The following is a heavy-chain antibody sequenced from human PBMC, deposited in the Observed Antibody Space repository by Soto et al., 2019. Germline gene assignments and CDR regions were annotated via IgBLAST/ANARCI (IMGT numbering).Heavy chain of an antibody. D-gene: IGHD4-17*01. CDR3: VRRTTVTTGYYYYYYMDV. V-gene: IGHV4-59*08. Sequence: PSETLSLTCTVSGGSISSYYWSWIRQPPGKGLEWIGYIYYSGSTNYTPSLKSRVTISVDTSKNQFSLKLSSVTAADTAVYYCVRRTTVTTGYYYYYYMDVWGKGTTVTVSS. CDR1: GGSISSYY. J-gene: IGHJ6*03. CDR2: IYYSGST.